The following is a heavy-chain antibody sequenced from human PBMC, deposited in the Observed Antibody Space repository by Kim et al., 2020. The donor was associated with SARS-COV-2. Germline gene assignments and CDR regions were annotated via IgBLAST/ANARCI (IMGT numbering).Heavy chain of an antibody. CDR1: GGSISSSSYY. CDR2: IYYSGST. CDR3: AGHERQWLAVTLNWFDP. V-gene: IGHV4-39*01. D-gene: IGHD6-19*01. J-gene: IGHJ5*02. Sequence: SETLSLTCTVSGGSISSSSYYWGWIRQPPGKGLEWIGSIYYSGSTYYNPSLKSRVTISVDTSKNQFSLKLSSVTAADAAVYYCAGHERQWLAVTLNWFDPWGQGTLVTVSS.